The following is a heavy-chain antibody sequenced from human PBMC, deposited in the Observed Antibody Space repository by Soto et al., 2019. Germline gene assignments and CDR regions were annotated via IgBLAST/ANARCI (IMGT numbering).Heavy chain of an antibody. CDR2: IYSTGNT. Sequence: SETLSLTCTFSGGSISSSSYWGWIRQPPGKGLEWIGSIYSTGNTYYNPSLKSRVSISADTSKNQFSLKLTSVTAADTAVYYCRRSSRYSTDVWGQGTTVTV. J-gene: IGHJ6*02. CDR1: GGSISSSSY. CDR3: RRSSRYSTDV. D-gene: IGHD6-13*01. V-gene: IGHV4-39*01.